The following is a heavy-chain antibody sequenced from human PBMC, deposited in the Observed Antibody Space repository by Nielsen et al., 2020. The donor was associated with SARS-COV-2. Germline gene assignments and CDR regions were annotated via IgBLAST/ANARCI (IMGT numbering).Heavy chain of an antibody. Sequence: GGSLRLSCAASGFTFRNYDMHWVRQATGNGLEWVSSIDSSGNTYYSGSVKGRFTVSRENAKNSLYLQMNSLRAGDTAVYYCARLPHGYDYGRYYYYGMDVWGQGTTVTVSS. D-gene: IGHD4/OR15-4a*01. CDR2: IDSSGNT. CDR3: ARLPHGYDYGRYYYYGMDV. CDR1: GFTFRNYD. J-gene: IGHJ6*02. V-gene: IGHV3-13*04.